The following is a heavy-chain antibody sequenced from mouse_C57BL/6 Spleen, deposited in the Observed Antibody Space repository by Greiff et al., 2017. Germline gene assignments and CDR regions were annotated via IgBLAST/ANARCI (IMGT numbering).Heavy chain of an antibody. CDR3: ARLTGTTYYFDY. CDR2: IRNKANGYTT. CDR1: GFTFTDYS. V-gene: IGHV7-3*01. Sequence: EVMLVESGGGLVQPGGSLSLSCAASGFTFTDYSMSWVRQPPGKALEWLGFIRNKANGYTTEYSASVKGRFTISRDNSQSILYLQMNALRAEDRATYYCARLTGTTYYFDYWGQGTTLTVSS. J-gene: IGHJ2*01. D-gene: IGHD4-1*01.